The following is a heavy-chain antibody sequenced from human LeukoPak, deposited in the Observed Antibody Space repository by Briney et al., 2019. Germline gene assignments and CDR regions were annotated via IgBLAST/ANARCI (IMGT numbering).Heavy chain of an antibody. CDR2: IYYSGST. CDR1: GGSISSYY. J-gene: IGHJ5*02. D-gene: IGHD4-23*01. V-gene: IGHV4-59*01. Sequence: PETLSLTCTVSGGSISSYYWSWIRQPPGKGLEWIGYIYYSGSTNYNPSLRSRVTISVDMSKNQFSLKLSSVTAADTAVYYCARGTTVVTFDPWGQGTLVTVSS. CDR3: ARGTTVVTFDP.